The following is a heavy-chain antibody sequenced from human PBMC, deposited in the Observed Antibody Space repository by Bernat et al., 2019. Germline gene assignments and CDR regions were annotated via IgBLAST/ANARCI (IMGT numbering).Heavy chain of an antibody. CDR1: GFTFSSYA. V-gene: IGHV3-30-3*01. CDR3: AGGSGSYYVNELGINAFDI. CDR2: ISYDGSNK. D-gene: IGHD1-26*01. J-gene: IGHJ3*02. Sequence: QVQLVESGGGVVQPGRSLRLSCAASGFTFSSYAMHWVRQAPGKGLEWVAVISYDGSNKYYADSVKGRFTISRDNSKNTLYLQMNSLRAEDTAVYYCAGGSGSYYVNELGINAFDIWGQGTMVTVSS.